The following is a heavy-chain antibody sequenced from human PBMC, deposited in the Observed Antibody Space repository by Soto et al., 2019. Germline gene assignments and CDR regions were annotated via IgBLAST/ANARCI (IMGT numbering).Heavy chain of an antibody. J-gene: IGHJ4*02. Sequence: GGSLRLSCAASGFTFSSYAMSWVRQAPGKGLEWVSAISGSGASTYSADSMKGRFTISRDNSKNTLYLQMNSLRAEDTAVYYCAKDHRYTSGPHTIDYWGQGTLVTVSS. CDR3: AKDHRYTSGPHTIDY. D-gene: IGHD6-19*01. CDR2: ISGSGAST. CDR1: GFTFSSYA. V-gene: IGHV3-23*01.